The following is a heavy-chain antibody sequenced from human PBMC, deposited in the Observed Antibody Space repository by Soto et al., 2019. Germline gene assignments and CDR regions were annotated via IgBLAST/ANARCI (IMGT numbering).Heavy chain of an antibody. Sequence: SETLSLTCSVCGGSITSTIDYWGWIRQSPGKGLEWIGNIYYDGSTFYNPSLKSRVTISVDTSKRQFSLRVSSVTAEDTAVYYCARRGSASWRNWFDSWGQGTLVTV. J-gene: IGHJ5*01. D-gene: IGHD2-2*01. CDR2: IYYDGST. CDR3: ARRGSASWRNWFDS. CDR1: GGSITSTIDY. V-gene: IGHV4-39*01.